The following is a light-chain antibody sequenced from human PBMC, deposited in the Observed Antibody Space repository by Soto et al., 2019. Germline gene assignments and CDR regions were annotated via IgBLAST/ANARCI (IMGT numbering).Light chain of an antibody. CDR3: SAYTSGSTPYV. Sequence: QSALTQPASVSGSPGQSITISCTGTSSDVGGYNYVSWYQQHPGKAPKVMIYQVSHRPSGVSNRFSGSESGNTASLTISGVHAEDEADDYCSAYTSGSTPYVFGTGTKLTVL. V-gene: IGLV2-14*01. J-gene: IGLJ1*01. CDR2: QVS. CDR1: SSDVGGYNY.